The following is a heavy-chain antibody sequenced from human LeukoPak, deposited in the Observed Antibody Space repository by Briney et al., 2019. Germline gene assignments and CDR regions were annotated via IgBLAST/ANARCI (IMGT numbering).Heavy chain of an antibody. CDR1: GGSISSYY. CDR2: INHSGST. V-gene: IGHV4-34*01. D-gene: IGHD2-2*01. Sequence: SETLSLTCTVSGGSISSYYWSWIRQPPGKGLEWIGEINHSGSTNYNPSLKSRVTISVDTSKNQFSLKLSSVTAADTAVYYCASTPDIVVVPAAPLDYWGQGTLVTVSS. CDR3: ASTPDIVVVPAAPLDY. J-gene: IGHJ4*02.